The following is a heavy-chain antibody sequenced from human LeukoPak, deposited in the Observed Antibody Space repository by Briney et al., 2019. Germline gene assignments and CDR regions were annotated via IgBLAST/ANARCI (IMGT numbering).Heavy chain of an antibody. J-gene: IGHJ4*02. CDR2: IHWNSDIV. CDR1: GFTFDDYA. Sequence: GGSLRLSCAASGFTFDDYAMHWVRQAPGKGLEWVSGIHWNSDIVGYADSVKGRFTISRDNAKNSLYLQMNSLRAEDTALYYCAKGTDGSFDLWGQGTLVTVSS. V-gene: IGHV3-9*01. CDR3: AKGTDGSFDL. D-gene: IGHD1-1*01.